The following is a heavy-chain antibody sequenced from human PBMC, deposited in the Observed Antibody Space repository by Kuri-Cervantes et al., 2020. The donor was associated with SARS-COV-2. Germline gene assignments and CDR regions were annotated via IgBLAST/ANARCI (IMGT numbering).Heavy chain of an antibody. CDR3: AGESGETVSSWESWFDP. Sequence: SETLSLTCTVSGGSISSYYWSWIRQPPGKGLEWIGYIYYSGSTNYNPSLKSRVTISVETSKNHFSLKLSSVTAADTAVYYCAGESGETVSSWESWFDPWGQGTLVTVSS. CDR1: GGSISSYY. J-gene: IGHJ5*02. D-gene: IGHD6-13*01. CDR2: IYYSGST. V-gene: IGHV4-59*01.